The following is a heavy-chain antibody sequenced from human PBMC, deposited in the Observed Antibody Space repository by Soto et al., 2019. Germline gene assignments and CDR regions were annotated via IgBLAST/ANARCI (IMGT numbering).Heavy chain of an antibody. CDR2: IGPESGAT. Sequence: ASVKVSCKASGYTFTGHYIHWVRQAPQQGPEWMGEIGPESGATRYAQKFRGRVTMTMDTSITTVYMELKNLSPDDTAVYYCGRGRSGQIVIFYWGQGTPVTVSS. D-gene: IGHD1-26*01. CDR1: GYTFTGHY. J-gene: IGHJ4*02. V-gene: IGHV1-2*02. CDR3: GRGRSGQIVIFY.